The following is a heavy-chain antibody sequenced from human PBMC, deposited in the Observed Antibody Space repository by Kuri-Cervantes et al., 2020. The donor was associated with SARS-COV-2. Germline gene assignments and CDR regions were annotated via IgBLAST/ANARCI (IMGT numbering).Heavy chain of an antibody. Sequence: GESLKISCAASGFTFSSYSMNWVRQAPGKGLEWVSSISSSSSYIYYADSVKGRFTISRDNAKNSLYLQVNSLRAEDTAVYYCARDRRLYYDFWSGYYMDVWGKGTTVTVSS. J-gene: IGHJ6*03. V-gene: IGHV3-21*01. CDR2: ISSSSSYI. D-gene: IGHD3-3*01. CDR3: ARDRRLYYDFWSGYYMDV. CDR1: GFTFSSYS.